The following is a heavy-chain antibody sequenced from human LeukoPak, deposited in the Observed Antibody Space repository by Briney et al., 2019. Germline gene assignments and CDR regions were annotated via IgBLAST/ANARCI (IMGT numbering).Heavy chain of an antibody. CDR1: GFTFSSYG. CDR2: IRYDGSNK. Sequence: GGSLRLSCAASGFTFSSYGMHWVRQAPGKGLEWVAFIRYDGSNKYYADSVKGRFTISRDNSKNTLYLQMSSLRAEDTAVYYCAKDGLVVVPAAPLGWLDPWGQGTLVTVSS. D-gene: IGHD2-2*01. V-gene: IGHV3-30*02. J-gene: IGHJ5*02. CDR3: AKDGLVVVPAAPLGWLDP.